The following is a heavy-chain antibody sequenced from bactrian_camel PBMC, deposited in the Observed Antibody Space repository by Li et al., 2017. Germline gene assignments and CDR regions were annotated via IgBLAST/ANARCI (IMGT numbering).Heavy chain of an antibody. CDR2: IRRSGGET. CDR3: AEGRGSRGEHSYSLDY. D-gene: IGHD6*01. Sequence: DVQLVESGGGSALAGGSVRLSCAASGYTSNTYSWFRQAPGQEREGIAAIRRSGGETWYAGSVKGRFTISQDSARNTVYLQMNNLQPEDTATYYCAEGRGSRGEHSYSLDYWGQGTQVTVS. J-gene: IGHJ4*01. V-gene: IGHV3S40*01. CDR1: GYTSNTY.